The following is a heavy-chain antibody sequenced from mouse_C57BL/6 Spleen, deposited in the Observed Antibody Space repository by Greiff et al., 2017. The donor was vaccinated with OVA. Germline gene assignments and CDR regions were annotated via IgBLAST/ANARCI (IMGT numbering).Heavy chain of an antibody. Sequence: QVQLQQSGPELVKPGASVKISCKASGYAFSSSWMNWVKQRPGKGLEWIGRIYPGDGDTNYNGKFKGKATLTADKSSSTAYMQLSSLTSEDSAVYFCAREGNYGNFDYWGQGTTLTVSS. CDR2: IYPGDGDT. CDR3: AREGNYGNFDY. J-gene: IGHJ2*01. D-gene: IGHD2-1*01. CDR1: GYAFSSSW. V-gene: IGHV1-82*01.